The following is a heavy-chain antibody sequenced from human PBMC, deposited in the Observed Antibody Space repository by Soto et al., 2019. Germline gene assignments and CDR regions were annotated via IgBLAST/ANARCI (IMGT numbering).Heavy chain of an antibody. J-gene: IGHJ3*02. CDR2: ISYDGSNK. CDR1: GFTFSSYA. V-gene: IGHV3-30-3*01. D-gene: IGHD3-22*01. Sequence: GGSLRLSCAASGFTFSSYAMHWVRQAPGKGLEWVAVISYDGSNKYYADSVKGRFTISRDNSKNTLYLQMNSLRAEDTAVYYCARETYYYDSSGYSPDAFDIWGQGTMVTVSS. CDR3: ARETYYYDSSGYSPDAFDI.